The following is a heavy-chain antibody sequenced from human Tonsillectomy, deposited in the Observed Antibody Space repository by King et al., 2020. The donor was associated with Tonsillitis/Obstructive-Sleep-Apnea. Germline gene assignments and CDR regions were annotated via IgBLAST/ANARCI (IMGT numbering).Heavy chain of an antibody. D-gene: IGHD1-26*01. CDR1: GHSFSSYW. Sequence: VQLVQSGAEAKKPGESLKISCKGSGHSFSSYWIAWVRQTPGKGLEWMGIIYPGDSSTRYSPSFEGQVTISADESISTAYLQWSGLKASDTAMYFCARSGCYPFAPYLGAFAIWGQGALVTVSS. CDR2: IYPGDSST. CDR3: ARSGCYPFAPYLGAFAI. V-gene: IGHV5-51*01. J-gene: IGHJ3*02.